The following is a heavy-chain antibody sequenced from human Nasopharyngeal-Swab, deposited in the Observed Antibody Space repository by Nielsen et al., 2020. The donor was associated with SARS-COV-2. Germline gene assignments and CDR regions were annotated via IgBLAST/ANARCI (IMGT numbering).Heavy chain of an antibody. CDR3: ERLGPIESTDTTAAFDI. D-gene: IGHD6-13*01. Sequence: KVSCKGSGYSFTNYWIGWVRQMPGKGLEWMGIIYPDDSDTRYSPSLQGQVTISVDKSISTAYLQWSSLKASDTAMYYCERLGPIESTDTTAAFDIWGQGTMVTVSS. V-gene: IGHV5-51*01. J-gene: IGHJ3*02. CDR2: IYPDDSDT. CDR1: GYSFTNYW.